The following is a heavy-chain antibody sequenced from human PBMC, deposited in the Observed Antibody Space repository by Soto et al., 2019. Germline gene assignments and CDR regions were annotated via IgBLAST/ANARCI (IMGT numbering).Heavy chain of an antibody. J-gene: IGHJ5*02. D-gene: IGHD5-12*01. Sequence: PSETLSLTCAVYGGSFSGYYWSWIRQPPGKGLEWIGEINHSGSTNYNPSLKSRVTISVDTSENQFSLKLSSVTAADTAVYYCAREGYGERKSWFDPWGQGTLVTVSS. CDR3: AREGYGERKSWFDP. V-gene: IGHV4-34*01. CDR1: GGSFSGYY. CDR2: INHSGST.